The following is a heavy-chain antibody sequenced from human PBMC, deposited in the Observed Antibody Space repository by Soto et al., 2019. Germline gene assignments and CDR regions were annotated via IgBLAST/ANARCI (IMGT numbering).Heavy chain of an antibody. D-gene: IGHD3-10*01. J-gene: IGHJ6*02. CDR2: IYYSGST. CDR3: ARAPYYYGSGSNIRYYYYYYGMDV. V-gene: IGHV4-31*03. Sequence: SLTCTVSGGSISSGGYYWSWIRQHPGKGLEWIGYIYYSGSTYYNPSLKSRVTISVDTSKNQFSLKLSSVTAADTAVYYCARAPYYYGSGSNIRYYYYYYGMDVWGQGTTVTVSS. CDR1: GGSISSGGYY.